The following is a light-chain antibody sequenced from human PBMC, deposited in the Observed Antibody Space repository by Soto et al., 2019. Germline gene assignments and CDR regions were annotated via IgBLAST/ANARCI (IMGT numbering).Light chain of an antibody. CDR2: AAY. CDR3: QKYNSAPLT. CDR1: QDIRNS. Sequence: DIQMTQSPSSLSASIGDRITITCRASQDIRNSLAWYQQKPGKVPKLLIYAAYTLQSGVPSRFSGSGSGTDFTLTISSMQPEDVATYSCQKYNSAPLTFGGGTEVEIK. J-gene: IGKJ4*01. V-gene: IGKV1-27*01.